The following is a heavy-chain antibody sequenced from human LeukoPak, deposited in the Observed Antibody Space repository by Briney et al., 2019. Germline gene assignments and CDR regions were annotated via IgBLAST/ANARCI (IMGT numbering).Heavy chain of an antibody. Sequence: GASVKVSCKASGYTFTGYYMHWVRQAPGQGLEWMGWINPNSGGTNYAQKFQGRVTMTRDTSISTAYMELSRLRSDDTAVYYCARDEGSTTPDNYYYYYYMDVWGKGTTVTVSS. CDR3: ARDEGSTTPDNYYYYYYMDV. V-gene: IGHV1-2*02. CDR2: INPNSGGT. CDR1: GYTFTGYY. J-gene: IGHJ6*03. D-gene: IGHD4-11*01.